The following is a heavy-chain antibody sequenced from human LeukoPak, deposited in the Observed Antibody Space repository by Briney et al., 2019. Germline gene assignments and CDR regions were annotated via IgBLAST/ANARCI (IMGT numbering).Heavy chain of an antibody. D-gene: IGHD2-15*01. Sequence: SETLSLTCTVSGGSISSSSYYWGWIRQPPGKGLEWIGRIYTSGSTNSNPSLRSRVTISVDTSKNQFSLKLSSVTAADTAVYYCARTGYCSGGSCYHYYYYYMDVWGKGTTVTISS. J-gene: IGHJ6*03. CDR3: ARTGYCSGGSCYHYYYYYMDV. CDR2: IYTSGST. CDR1: GGSISSSSYY. V-gene: IGHV4-39*07.